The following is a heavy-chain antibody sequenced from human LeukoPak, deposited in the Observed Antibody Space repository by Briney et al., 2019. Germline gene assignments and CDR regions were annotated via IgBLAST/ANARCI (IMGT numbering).Heavy chain of an antibody. CDR3: AKDLGSRYCSGTSCYDPLDY. CDR1: GFTFSSYW. V-gene: IGHV3-23*01. Sequence: GGSLRLSCAASGFTFSSYWMNWARQAPGKGLEWVSAISGSGGGTYYPESVKGRFTISRDNSRNTLSLQMNSLRAEDTAVYYCAKDLGSRYCSGTSCYDPLDYWGQGTLVTVSS. J-gene: IGHJ4*02. D-gene: IGHD2-2*01. CDR2: ISGSGGGT.